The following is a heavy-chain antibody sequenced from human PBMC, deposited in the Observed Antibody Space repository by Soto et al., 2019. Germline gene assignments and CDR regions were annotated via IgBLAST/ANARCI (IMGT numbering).Heavy chain of an antibody. V-gene: IGHV4-34*01. D-gene: IGHD3-3*01. CDR2: INHSGST. J-gene: IGHJ6*02. Sequence: QVQLQQWGAGLLKPSETLSLTCAVYGGSFSGYYWSWIRQPPGKGLEWIGEINHSGSTNYNPSLKRRVTISVDTSKYQFSLKLSSVTAADPAVYYCARGPFHYDFWSGYYTGYYYGMDVWGQGTTVTVSS. CDR1: GGSFSGYY. CDR3: ARGPFHYDFWSGYYTGYYYGMDV.